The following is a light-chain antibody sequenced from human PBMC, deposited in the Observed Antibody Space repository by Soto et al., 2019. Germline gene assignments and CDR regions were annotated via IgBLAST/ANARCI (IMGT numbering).Light chain of an antibody. Sequence: QAVVTQPPSASGTPGQRVSISCSGSSSNIGSNYVYWYQQLPGTAPKLLIYRNNQRPSGVPDRFSGSKSGTSASLAISGLRSEDEGDYSCATWDDSLSGWVFGGGTKLTVL. CDR2: RNN. V-gene: IGLV1-47*01. J-gene: IGLJ3*02. CDR3: ATWDDSLSGWV. CDR1: SSNIGSNY.